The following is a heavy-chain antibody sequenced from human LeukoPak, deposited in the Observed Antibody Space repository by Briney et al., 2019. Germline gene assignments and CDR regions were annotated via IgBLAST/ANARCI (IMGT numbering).Heavy chain of an antibody. CDR3: AKGKKGCGGYCYYFDY. J-gene: IGHJ4*02. Sequence: GGSLRLSCAASGFTFSSYGMHWVRQAPGKGLEWVAFIRYDGSNKYYADSVKGRFTISRDNSKNTLYLQMNSLRAEDTAVYYCAKGKKGCGGYCYYFDYWGQGTLVTVSS. D-gene: IGHD2-21*02. V-gene: IGHV3-30*02. CDR1: GFTFSSYG. CDR2: IRYDGSNK.